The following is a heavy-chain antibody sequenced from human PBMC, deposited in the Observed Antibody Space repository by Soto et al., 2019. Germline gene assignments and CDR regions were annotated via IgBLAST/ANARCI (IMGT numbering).Heavy chain of an antibody. D-gene: IGHD6-19*01. CDR3: AKGKSGWYDFDY. CDR2: IRGSGGRT. V-gene: IGHV3-23*01. J-gene: IGHJ4*02. CDR1: GFTFSSYA. Sequence: GGSLRLSCAASGFTFSSYAMNWVRQAPGKGLEWVSAIRGSGGRTYYADSVKGRFTITRDNSKDTLYLQMNSLRAEDTATYFCAKGKSGWYDFDYWGQGALVTVSS.